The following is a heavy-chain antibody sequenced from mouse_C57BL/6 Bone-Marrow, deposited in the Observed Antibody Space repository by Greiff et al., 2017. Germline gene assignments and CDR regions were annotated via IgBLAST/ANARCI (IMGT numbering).Heavy chain of an antibody. CDR2: ISSGCSNI. CDR3: ATCDV. V-gene: IGHV5-17*01. CDR1: GFTFSDYG. J-gene: IGHJ1*03. Sequence: DVTLVESGGGLVKPGGSLKLSCAASGFTFSDYGMHWVRQAPEKGLEWVAYISSGCSNIYYADTVKGRFTISRDNAKNTLFLQMTSLRSEATAMYYCATCDVWGKGTTVTVSS.